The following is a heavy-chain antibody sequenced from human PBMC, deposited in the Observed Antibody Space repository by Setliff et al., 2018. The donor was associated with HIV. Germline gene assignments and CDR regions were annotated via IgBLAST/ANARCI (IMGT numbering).Heavy chain of an antibody. CDR2: INHSGST. D-gene: IGHD6-6*01. J-gene: IGHJ5*02. CDR3: ARGGRSLAAQTWFDP. V-gene: IGHV4-34*01. Sequence: NPSETLSLTCAVYGGSLSGYYWSWIRQPPGKGLEWIGEINHSGSTNYNPSLKSRVTISVDTSKNQFSLKLSSVTAADTAVYYCARGGRSLAAQTWFDPWGQGTLVTVSS. CDR1: GGSLSGYY.